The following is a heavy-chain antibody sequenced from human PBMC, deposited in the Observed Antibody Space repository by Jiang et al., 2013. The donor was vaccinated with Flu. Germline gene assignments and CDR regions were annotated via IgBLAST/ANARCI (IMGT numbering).Heavy chain of an antibody. CDR2: IYPVDSDT. J-gene: IGHJ3*02. D-gene: IGHD3-22*01. V-gene: IGHV5-51*01. CDR3: ATYDTSQDAFDI. Sequence: SGAEVKKPGESLKISCKGSGNSFTNYWIAWVRQMPGKGLEWMGLIYPVDSDTLYSPSFRGQVTISADKSVSTAYLQWGRVKASDTAMYYCATYDTSQDAFDIWGQGTMVTVSS. CDR1: GNSFTNYW.